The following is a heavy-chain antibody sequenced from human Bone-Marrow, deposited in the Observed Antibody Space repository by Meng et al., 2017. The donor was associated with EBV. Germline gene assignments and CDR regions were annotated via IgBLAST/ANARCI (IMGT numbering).Heavy chain of an antibody. CDR3: ARPPTGRGSYLDY. D-gene: IGHD3-16*01. CDR1: GGSFSGYY. Sequence: QVQIQQWGAGLLKPSETLSLTCAVYGGSFSGYYWSWIRQPPGKGLEWIGEINHSGSTNYNPSLKSRVTISVDTSKNQFSLKLSSVTAADTAVYYCARPPTGRGSYLDYWGQGTLVTVSS. CDR2: INHSGST. V-gene: IGHV4-34*01. J-gene: IGHJ4*02.